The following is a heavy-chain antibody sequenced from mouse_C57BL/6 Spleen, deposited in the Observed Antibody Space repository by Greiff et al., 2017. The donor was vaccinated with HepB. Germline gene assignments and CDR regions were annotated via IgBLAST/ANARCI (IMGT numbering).Heavy chain of an antibody. CDR1: GFTFSDYG. Sequence: EVKVVESGGGLVKPGGSLKLSCAASGFTFSDYGMHWVRQAPEKGLEWVAYISSGSSTIYYADTVKGRFTISRDNAKNTLFLQMTSLRSEDTAMYYCAMCYSNLRAMDYWGQGTSVTVSS. V-gene: IGHV5-17*01. CDR2: ISSGSSTI. D-gene: IGHD2-5*01. CDR3: AMCYSNLRAMDY. J-gene: IGHJ4*01.